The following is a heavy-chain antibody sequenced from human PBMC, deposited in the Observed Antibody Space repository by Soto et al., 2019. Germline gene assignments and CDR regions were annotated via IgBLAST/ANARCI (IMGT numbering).Heavy chain of an antibody. Sequence: GGSLRLSCAASGFTFSSYAMSWVRQAPGKGLEWVSAISGSGGSTYYVDSVKGRFTISRDNSKNTLYLQMNSLRAEDTAVYYCAKVEGDYYYYYGMDVWGQGTTVTVSS. J-gene: IGHJ6*02. CDR1: GFTFSSYA. CDR2: ISGSGGST. V-gene: IGHV3-23*01. CDR3: AKVEGDYYYYYGMDV. D-gene: IGHD3-16*01.